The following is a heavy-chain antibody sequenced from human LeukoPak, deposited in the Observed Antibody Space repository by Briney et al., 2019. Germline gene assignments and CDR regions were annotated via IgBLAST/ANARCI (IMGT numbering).Heavy chain of an antibody. CDR3: ARGLYDYGGNSYYFDY. V-gene: IGHV1-69*04. D-gene: IGHD4-23*01. CDR1: GGTFSSYA. Sequence: SVNVSCKASGGTFSSYAISWVRQAPGQGLEWMGRIIPILGIANYAQKFQGRVTITADKSTSTAYMELSSLRSEDTAVYYCARGLYDYGGNSYYFDYWGQGTLVTVSS. J-gene: IGHJ4*02. CDR2: IIPILGIA.